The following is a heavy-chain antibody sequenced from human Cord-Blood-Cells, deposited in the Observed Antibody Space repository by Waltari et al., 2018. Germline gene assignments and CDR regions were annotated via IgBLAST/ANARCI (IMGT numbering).Heavy chain of an antibody. CDR3: ARGQVGSDNWFDP. Sequence: EVQLVESGGGLVQPGGSLRLSCAASGFTFSRVRMNWVRQAPGKGLEWVSYISSSSSTIYYADSVKGRFTISRDNAKNSLYLQMNSLRDEDTAVYYCARGQVGSDNWFDPWGQGTLVTVSS. CDR1: GFTFSRVR. J-gene: IGHJ5*02. D-gene: IGHD3-10*01. V-gene: IGHV3-48*02. CDR2: ISSSSSTI.